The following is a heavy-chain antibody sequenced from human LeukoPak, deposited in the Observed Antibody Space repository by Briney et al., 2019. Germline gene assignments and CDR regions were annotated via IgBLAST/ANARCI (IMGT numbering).Heavy chain of an antibody. J-gene: IGHJ3*02. CDR2: IGTAGDP. D-gene: IGHD3-10*01. CDR3: ARRGVFDAFDI. CDR1: GFTFSSYD. Sequence: GGSLRLSCAASGFTFSSYDMHWVRQATGKGLEWFSAIGTAGDPYYHGSVNGRFTISRENAKNSLYLQMNSLRAGDTAVYYCARRGVFDAFDICGQGTMVTVSS. V-gene: IGHV3-13*05.